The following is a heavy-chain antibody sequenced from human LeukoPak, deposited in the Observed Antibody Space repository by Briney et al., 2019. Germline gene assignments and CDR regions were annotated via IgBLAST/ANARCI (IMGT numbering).Heavy chain of an antibody. D-gene: IGHD1-1*01. CDR3: ARDQSAGTFDY. V-gene: IGHV4-31*03. CDR1: GDSISSGGYY. J-gene: IGHJ4*02. Sequence: SETLSLTCTVSGDSISSGGYYWGWLRQHPGKGLEWIGYIYYSGSTYYNPSLKSRFTISVDTSKNQFSLKLSSVTAADTAVYYCARDQSAGTFDYWDQGTLVTVSS. CDR2: IYYSGST.